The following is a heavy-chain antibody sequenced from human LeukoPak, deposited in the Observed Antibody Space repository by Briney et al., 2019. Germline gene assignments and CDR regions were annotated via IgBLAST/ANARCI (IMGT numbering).Heavy chain of an antibody. CDR1: GGTFSSYA. CDR3: ARAVQVTTGGLFDY. D-gene: IGHD4-17*01. CDR2: IIPIFGTA. V-gene: IGHV1-69*13. Sequence: ASVKVSCKASGGTFSSYAISWVRQAPGHGLEWMGGIIPIFGTAGYAQKFHGRVTITADESTSTAYMELSSLRSEDTAVYYCARAVQVTTGGLFDYWGQGTLVTVSS. J-gene: IGHJ4*02.